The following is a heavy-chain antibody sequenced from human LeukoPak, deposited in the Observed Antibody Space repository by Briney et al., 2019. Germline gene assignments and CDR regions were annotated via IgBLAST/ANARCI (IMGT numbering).Heavy chain of an antibody. D-gene: IGHD2-2*01. CDR2: MNPHSGGT. V-gene: IGHV1-2*02. CDR3: ARAERTVSGLDV. Sequence: ASVQVSCTASGYTLTAYYIHWVRQAPGQGLEWMGWMNPHSGGTNYAQKFRARVTMTTDTTISTAYLELTGLTSDDTALYYCARAERTVSGLDVWGQGTTVTVSS. CDR1: GYTLTAYY. J-gene: IGHJ6*02.